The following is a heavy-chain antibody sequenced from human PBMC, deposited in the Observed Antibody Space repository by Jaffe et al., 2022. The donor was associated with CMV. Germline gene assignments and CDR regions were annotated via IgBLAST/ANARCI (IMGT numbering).Heavy chain of an antibody. J-gene: IGHJ5*02. V-gene: IGHV3-23*01. Sequence: EVQLLESGGGLVQPGGSLRLSCAASGFTFSSYAMSWVRQAPGKGLEWVSAISGSGGSTYYADSVKGRFTISRDNSKNTLYLQMNSLRAEDTAVYYCAREGNYYDSSGYVNWFDPWGQGTLVTVSS. CDR1: GFTFSSYA. CDR3: AREGNYYDSSGYVNWFDP. CDR2: ISGSGGST. D-gene: IGHD3-22*01.